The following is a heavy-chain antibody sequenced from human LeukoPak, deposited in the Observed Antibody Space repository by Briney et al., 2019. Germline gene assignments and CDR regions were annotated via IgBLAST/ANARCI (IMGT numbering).Heavy chain of an antibody. D-gene: IGHD2-21*02. Sequence: ASVKVSCKASGGTFSSYAISWVRQAPGQGLEWMGGIIPIFGTANYAQKFQGRVTMTEDTSTDTAYMELSSLRSGDTAVYYCATEAYCGGDCRMPDYWGQGTLVTVSS. CDR2: IIPIFGTA. CDR1: GGTFSSYA. CDR3: ATEAYCGGDCRMPDY. J-gene: IGHJ4*02. V-gene: IGHV1-69*06.